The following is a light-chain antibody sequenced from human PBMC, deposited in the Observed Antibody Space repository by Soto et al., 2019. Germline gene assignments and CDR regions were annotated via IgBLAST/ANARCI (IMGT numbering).Light chain of an antibody. CDR1: SSDVGGYDY. J-gene: IGLJ1*01. Sequence: QSALTQPASVSGSPGQSTTISCTGTSSDVGGYDYVSWYQQHPGKAPKLMIYEVSNRPSGVSNRFSGSKSGNTASLTISGLQAEDEADYYCSSYTSSNTGVFGTGTKVTVL. CDR3: SSYTSSNTGV. CDR2: EVS. V-gene: IGLV2-14*01.